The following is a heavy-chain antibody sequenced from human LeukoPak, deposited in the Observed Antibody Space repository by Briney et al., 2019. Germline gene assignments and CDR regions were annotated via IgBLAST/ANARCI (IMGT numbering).Heavy chain of an antibody. J-gene: IGHJ4*02. CDR2: IYYSGNT. V-gene: IGHV4-59*08. D-gene: IGHD6-13*01. CDR1: GGYISSKY. CDR3: ARHSSSWNPPDY. Sequence: SETLSLTCTVSGGYISSKYWCWTRQPPGKGLEWIEYIYYSGNTNYNPSLKSRVTISVDTSKNQFSLRLSSVTAADTAVYYCARHSSSWNPPDYWGQGTLVTVSS.